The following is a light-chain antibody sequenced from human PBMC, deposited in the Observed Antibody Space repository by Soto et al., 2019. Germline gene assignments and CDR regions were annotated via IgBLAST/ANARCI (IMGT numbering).Light chain of an antibody. CDR3: QQYNSYPLT. Sequence: IEVTQSPSSLAASLGDRVTITCRASQTIGTYVNWYRQKSGAAPKSLIYAASSLQSGVPSKFSGSGSGTDFTLTISSLQPEDFATYYCQQYNSYPLTFGGGTKVDIK. CDR2: AAS. V-gene: IGKV1-16*02. J-gene: IGKJ4*01. CDR1: QTIGTY.